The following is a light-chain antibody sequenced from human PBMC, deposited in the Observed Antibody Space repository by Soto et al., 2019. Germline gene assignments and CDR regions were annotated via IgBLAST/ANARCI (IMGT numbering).Light chain of an antibody. Sequence: EIVLTQSPGTLSLYPGERATLSCRASQGVSSSYLAWYQQKPGQAPRLLIYCASSRATGIPDRFSGSGSGTDVTLTISRLQPEDFEVYYCEQYGGSPLTFGGGTKVEIK. J-gene: IGKJ4*01. CDR2: CAS. CDR1: QGVSSSY. V-gene: IGKV3-20*01. CDR3: EQYGGSPLT.